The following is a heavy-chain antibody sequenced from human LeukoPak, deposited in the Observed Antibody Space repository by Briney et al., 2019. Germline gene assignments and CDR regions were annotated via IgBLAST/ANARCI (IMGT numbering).Heavy chain of an antibody. CDR3: ARERTYYYDSNPAYFDY. D-gene: IGHD3-22*01. V-gene: IGHV3-20*04. CDR1: GFTFGDYG. Sequence: GSLRLSCAASGFTFGDYGMSLVRQAPGKGLEWVSGINWNWGSTGYADSVKGRFNISGENAKNSLYLQMNSLRAGDTALYYCARERTYYYDSNPAYFDYWGQGTLVTVSS. CDR2: INWNWGST. J-gene: IGHJ4*02.